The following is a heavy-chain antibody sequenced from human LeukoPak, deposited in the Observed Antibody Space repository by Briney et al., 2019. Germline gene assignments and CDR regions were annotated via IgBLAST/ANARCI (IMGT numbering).Heavy chain of an antibody. CDR1: GGTFSIYD. V-gene: IGHV1-69*01. D-gene: IGHD2-2*01. J-gene: IGHJ6*02. CDR2: IIPIFGTA. CDR3: ASQPGITPPCSSTSCYPYGMDV. Sequence: AASVNVSCKASGGTFSIYDISWVRQAPGQGLEWMGGIIPIFGTANYAQKFQGRVTITADESTSTAYMELSSLRSEDTAVYYCASQPGITPPCSSTSCYPYGMDVWGQGTTVTVSS.